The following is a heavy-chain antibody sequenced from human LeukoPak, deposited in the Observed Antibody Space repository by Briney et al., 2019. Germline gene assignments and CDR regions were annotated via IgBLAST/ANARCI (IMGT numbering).Heavy chain of an antibody. Sequence: GESLKISCKGSGYSFISYWIGWVRQMPGKGLEWMGIIYPGDSDTRYSPSFQGQVTISVDKSISTAYLQWSSLKASDTAMYYCASRSNSGYEFFDYWGQGTLVTVSS. CDR3: ASRSNSGYEFFDY. D-gene: IGHD5-12*01. V-gene: IGHV5-51*01. J-gene: IGHJ4*02. CDR2: IYPGDSDT. CDR1: GYSFISYW.